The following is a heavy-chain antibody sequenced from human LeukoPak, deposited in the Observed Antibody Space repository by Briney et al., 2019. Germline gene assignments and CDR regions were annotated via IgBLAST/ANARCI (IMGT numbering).Heavy chain of an antibody. J-gene: IGHJ3*02. CDR1: GGSFSGYY. V-gene: IGHV4-34*01. Sequence: SETLSLTCAVYGGSFSGYYWNWIRQPPGKGLEWIGEINYSGGTNYNPSLKSRVTTSVDTSKNQFSLKLSSVTAADTAVYYCARYQPDGAFDIWGQGTMVTVSS. CDR2: INYSGGT. CDR3: ARYQPDGAFDI.